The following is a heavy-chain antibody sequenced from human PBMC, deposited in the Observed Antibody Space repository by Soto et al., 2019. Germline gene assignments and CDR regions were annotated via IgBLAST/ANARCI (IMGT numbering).Heavy chain of an antibody. D-gene: IGHD5-18*01. CDR3: ACIFSGGYSYGFYYYGMDV. CDR1: GYTFTSYA. CDR2: INADHDNT. V-gene: IGHV1-3*01. Sequence: ASVKVSCKASGYTFTSYAMHWVRQAPGQRLEWMGWINADHDNTKYSQKFQGRVTITRDTSASTTYMELSSLRSEDTAVYYCACIFSGGYSYGFYYYGMDVWGQGTTVTVSS. J-gene: IGHJ6*02.